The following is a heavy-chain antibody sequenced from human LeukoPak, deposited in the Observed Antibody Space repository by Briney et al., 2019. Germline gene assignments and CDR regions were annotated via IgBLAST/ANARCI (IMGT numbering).Heavy chain of an antibody. CDR1: GFTFSSYV. CDR3: ARVDYYYYMDV. Sequence: GGSLRLSCAASGFTFSSYVMHWVRQAPGKGLEWVANIKQDGSEKYYVDSVKGRFTISRDNAKNSLYLQMNSLRAEDTAAYYCARVDYYYYMDVWGKGTTVTISS. J-gene: IGHJ6*03. CDR2: IKQDGSEK. V-gene: IGHV3-7*01.